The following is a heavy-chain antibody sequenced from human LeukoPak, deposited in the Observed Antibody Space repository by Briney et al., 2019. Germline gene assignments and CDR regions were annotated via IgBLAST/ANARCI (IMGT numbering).Heavy chain of an antibody. J-gene: IGHJ6*03. CDR1: GGSISSYY. V-gene: IGHV4-59*12. CDR2: IYYSGST. D-gene: IGHD2-2*01. Sequence: KSSETLSLTCTVSGGSISSYYWSWIRQPPGKGLEWIGYIYYSGSTNYNPSLKSRVTISVDTSKNQFSLKLSSVTAADTAVYYCARGDCSSTSCQNYYYYYYMDVWGKGTTVTISS. CDR3: ARGDCSSTSCQNYYYYYYMDV.